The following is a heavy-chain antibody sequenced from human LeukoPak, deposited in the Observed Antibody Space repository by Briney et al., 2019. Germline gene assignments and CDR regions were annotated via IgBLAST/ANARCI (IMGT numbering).Heavy chain of an antibody. Sequence: GSLRLSCAASGFTFSDYYMSWIRQAPGKGLEWIGSIYYSGSTYYNPSLKSRVTISVDTSKNQFSLKLSSVTAADTAVYYCARHVHYYYYYMDVWGKGTTVTISS. V-gene: IGHV4-39*01. CDR1: GFTFSDYY. CDR2: IYYSGST. J-gene: IGHJ6*03. CDR3: ARHVHYYYYYMDV. D-gene: IGHD3-10*02.